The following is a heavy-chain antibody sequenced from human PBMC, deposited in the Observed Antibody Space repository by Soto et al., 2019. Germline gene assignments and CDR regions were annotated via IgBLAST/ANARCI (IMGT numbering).Heavy chain of an antibody. Sequence: QVHLVQSGAEVKKPGASVNVSCKASGYIFTNYAIHWVRQASGQRLEWMGRINAGDGNTRYSQNFQDRVTITRDTSASTAYMQLSSLTSEDSTLYFCARGSVSFDSWGQGTLVTVSS. CDR3: ARGSVSFDS. D-gene: IGHD3-10*01. J-gene: IGHJ4*02. V-gene: IGHV1-3*01. CDR1: GYIFTNYA. CDR2: INAGDGNT.